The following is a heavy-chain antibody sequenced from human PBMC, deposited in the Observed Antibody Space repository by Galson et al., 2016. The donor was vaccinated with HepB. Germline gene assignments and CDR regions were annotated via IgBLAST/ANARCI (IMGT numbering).Heavy chain of an antibody. V-gene: IGHV3-11*05. CDR3: VREGGGNSYAGNAFDT. Sequence: SLRLSCAASGFTFSDYYMSWVRQAPGKGLEWVSDISGSSAYTNYADYVKGRVTISRDNAKKSLYLKVNSLRAEDTAGYYWVREGGGNSYAGNAFDTWGQGTMLTVSS. CDR2: ISGSSAYT. CDR1: GFTFSDYY. D-gene: IGHD4-23*01. J-gene: IGHJ3*02.